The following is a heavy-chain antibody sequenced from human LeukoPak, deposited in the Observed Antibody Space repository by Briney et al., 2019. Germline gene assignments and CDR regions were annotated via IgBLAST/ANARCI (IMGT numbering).Heavy chain of an antibody. CDR3: ARVRGSGWYEFEY. V-gene: IGHV4-59*01. CDR1: GGSISSYY. Sequence: PSETLSLTCTVSGGSISSYYWTWIRQSPGKGLEWIGSVYYSGSTYYNPSLKSRVTMSVDTPKNQFFLKLTSVTAADTAVYHCARVRGSGWYEFEYWGQGTRVTVPS. J-gene: IGHJ4*02. D-gene: IGHD6-19*01. CDR2: VYYSGST.